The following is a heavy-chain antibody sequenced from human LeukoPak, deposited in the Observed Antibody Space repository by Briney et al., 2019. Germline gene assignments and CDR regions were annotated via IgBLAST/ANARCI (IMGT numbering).Heavy chain of an antibody. D-gene: IGHD3-10*01. CDR2: INSDGSSS. J-gene: IGHJ4*02. CDR1: GFTFGSYW. CDR3: ARDPTRGY. V-gene: IGHV3-74*01. Sequence: PGGSLRLSCAASGFTFGSYWMLWVRQAPGKGLAWVSRINSDGSSSTYADSVKGRFTISRDNAKNTLFLQMNSLRAEDTAVYYCARDPTRGYWGQGTLVTVSS.